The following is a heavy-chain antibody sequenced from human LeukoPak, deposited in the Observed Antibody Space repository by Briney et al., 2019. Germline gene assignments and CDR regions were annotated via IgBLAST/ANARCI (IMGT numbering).Heavy chain of an antibody. J-gene: IGHJ6*02. CDR1: GFTFSSYA. D-gene: IGHD6-19*01. CDR3: AKDGNSSGWYGYYYYYYGMDV. CDR2: ISGSGGST. Sequence: GGSLRLSCAASGFTFSSYAMSWVRQAPGKGLEWVSAISGSGGSTYYADSVMGRFTISRDNSKNTLYLQMNSLRAEDTAVYYCAKDGNSSGWYGYYYYYYGMDVWGQGTTVTVSS. V-gene: IGHV3-23*01.